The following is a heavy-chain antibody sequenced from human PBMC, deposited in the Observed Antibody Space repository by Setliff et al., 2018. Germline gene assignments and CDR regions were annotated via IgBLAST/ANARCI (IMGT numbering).Heavy chain of an antibody. D-gene: IGHD3-3*01. CDR2: MYSSGST. Sequence: SETLSLTCTVSGGPINSDRYYWGWIRQPPGKGLEWIGSMYSSGSTYYNPSLKSRVTISVDTSRNQFSLKLSSVTAADTAAYYCASHPRVTIFGVVAFDYWGQGSLVTVSS. CDR1: GGPINSDRYY. J-gene: IGHJ4*02. CDR3: ASHPRVTIFGVVAFDY. V-gene: IGHV4-39*01.